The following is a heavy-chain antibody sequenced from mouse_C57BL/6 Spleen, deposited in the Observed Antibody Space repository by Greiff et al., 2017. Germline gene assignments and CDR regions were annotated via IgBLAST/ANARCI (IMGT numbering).Heavy chain of an antibody. CDR3: ARESNYAYFDY. J-gene: IGHJ2*01. Sequence: EVHLVESGGGLVKPGGSLKLSCAASGFTFSSYAMSWVRQTPEKRLEWVATISDGGSYTYYPDNVKGRFTISRDNAKNNLYLQMSHLKSEDTAMYYCARESNYAYFDYWGQGTTLTVSS. D-gene: IGHD2-5*01. CDR2: ISDGGSYT. V-gene: IGHV5-4*01. CDR1: GFTFSSYA.